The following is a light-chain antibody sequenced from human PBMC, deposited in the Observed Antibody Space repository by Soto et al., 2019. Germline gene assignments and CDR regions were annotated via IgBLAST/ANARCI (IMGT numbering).Light chain of an antibody. CDR2: AAS. V-gene: IGKV3-20*01. Sequence: EIVLAQSPGTLSLSPGQRATLSCRASQSVSRDYVAWYQHKPGQAPRLLIYAASSRPSGIPDRFGGRGSWTDFTLTISRLEPEDFALYYCQQYGSSPLTFGGGTRVEFK. J-gene: IGKJ4*01. CDR1: QSVSRDY. CDR3: QQYGSSPLT.